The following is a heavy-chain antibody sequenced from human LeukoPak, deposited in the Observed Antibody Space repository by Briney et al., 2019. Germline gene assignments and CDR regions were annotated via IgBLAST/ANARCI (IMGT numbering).Heavy chain of an antibody. CDR3: ARSLRDSSGYYFDY. CDR2: LNGDGTTT. D-gene: IGHD3-22*01. CDR1: GFTFRNFY. J-gene: IGHJ4*02. V-gene: IGHV3-74*01. Sequence: GGSLRLSCVVSGFTFRNFYMHWVRRAPGKGLVWVSHLNGDGTTTGYADSVKGRFTISRDNSKNTLYLQMNSLRAEDTAVYYCARSLRDSSGYYFDYWGQGTLVTVSS.